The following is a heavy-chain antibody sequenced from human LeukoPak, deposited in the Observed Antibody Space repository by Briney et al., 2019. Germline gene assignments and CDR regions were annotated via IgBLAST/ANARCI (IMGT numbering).Heavy chain of an antibody. CDR2: ISYDGSNK. D-gene: IGHD3-10*01. CDR3: ARFGPPFDL. Sequence: PGRSLRLSCAASGFTFSSYGMHWVRQAPGKGLEWVAVISYDGSNKYYADSVKGRFTISRDNSKNTLYLQMNSLRAEDTAVYYCARFGPPFDLWGRGTLVTVSS. V-gene: IGHV3-30*03. J-gene: IGHJ2*01. CDR1: GFTFSSYG.